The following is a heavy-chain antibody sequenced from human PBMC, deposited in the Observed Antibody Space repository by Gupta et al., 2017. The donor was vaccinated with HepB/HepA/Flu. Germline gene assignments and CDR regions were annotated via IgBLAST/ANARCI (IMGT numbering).Heavy chain of an antibody. J-gene: IGHJ4*02. CDR3: ARPRVGYYYDSSGYQPFDY. CDR2: ISAYNGNT. V-gene: IGHV1-18*01. Sequence: QVQLVQSGAEVKKPGASVKVSGKASGYTFTSYGISWVGQAPGQGIEGMGWISAYNGNTNYAQKLQGRVTMTTDTSTSTAYMELRSLRSDATAVYYCARPRVGYYYDSSGYQPFDYWGQGTLVTVSS. CDR1: GYTFTSYG. D-gene: IGHD3-22*01.